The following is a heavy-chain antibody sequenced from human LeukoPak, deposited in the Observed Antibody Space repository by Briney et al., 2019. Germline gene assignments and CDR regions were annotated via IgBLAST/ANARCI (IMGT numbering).Heavy chain of an antibody. Sequence: ASVKVSCKASGYTFTGYYMHWVRQAPGQGLEWMGWINPNSGGTNYAQKFQGRVTMTRDTSISTAYMELSRLRSDDTAVYYCARVAGDFWSGYWEEYWGQGTLVTVSS. CDR1: GYTFTGYY. V-gene: IGHV1-2*02. CDR3: ARVAGDFWSGYWEEY. J-gene: IGHJ4*02. CDR2: INPNSGGT. D-gene: IGHD3-3*01.